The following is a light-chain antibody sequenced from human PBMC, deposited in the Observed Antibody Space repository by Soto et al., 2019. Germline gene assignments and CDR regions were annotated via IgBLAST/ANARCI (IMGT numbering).Light chain of an antibody. V-gene: IGKV3-20*01. CDR1: QSVRSNY. CDR2: AAS. Sequence: EIVLTQSPGTLSLSPGDRATLSCRASQSVRSNYLAWYQQIPGQVPRLLIYAASSRATGIPSRFSGRGSGTDFTLTISRLEPEDFAVYYCQQYGDSRVYTFGQGTKLEIK. J-gene: IGKJ2*01. CDR3: QQYGDSRVYT.